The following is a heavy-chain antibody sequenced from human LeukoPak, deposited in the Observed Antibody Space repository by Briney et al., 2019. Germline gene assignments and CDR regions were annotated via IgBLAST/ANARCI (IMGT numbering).Heavy chain of an antibody. V-gene: IGHV3-7*01. Sequence: GGSRRLSCAASGFTFSSYWMSWVRQAPGKGLEWVANIKQDGSEKYYVDSVKGRFTISRDNAKNSLYLQMNSLRAEDTAVYYCARDNYDSSTPYYFDYWGQGTLVTVSS. D-gene: IGHD3-22*01. J-gene: IGHJ4*02. CDR3: ARDNYDSSTPYYFDY. CDR2: IKQDGSEK. CDR1: GFTFSSYW.